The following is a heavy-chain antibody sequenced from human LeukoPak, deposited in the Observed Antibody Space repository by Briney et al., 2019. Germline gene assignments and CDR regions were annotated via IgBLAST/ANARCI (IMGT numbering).Heavy chain of an antibody. CDR2: INTKSGRT. Sequence: ASVKVSCKTSGYSFTDYYIHWVRQAPGQGLEWMGWINTKSGRTSSARKLQGRVTMTRDPSITTVYMDMAWLTSDDTAIYFCARADFIDAGPYLIGPWGQGTLVTVSS. CDR3: ARADFIDAGPYLIGP. V-gene: IGHV1-2*02. J-gene: IGHJ5*02. D-gene: IGHD3-3*01. CDR1: GYSFTDYY.